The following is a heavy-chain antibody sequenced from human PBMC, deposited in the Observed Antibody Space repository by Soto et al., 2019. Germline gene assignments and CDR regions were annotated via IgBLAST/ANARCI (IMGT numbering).Heavy chain of an antibody. CDR3: AKARMTTWGGAFDY. J-gene: IGHJ4*02. Sequence: QVQLVESGGGVVQPGRSLRLSCAVSGFTFSSYGMHWVRQAPGKGLEWVAVISYDGSNKYYADSVKGRFTISRDNSKNTLYLQMNSLRAEDTAVYYCAKARMTTWGGAFDYWGQGTLVTVSS. D-gene: IGHD3-16*01. CDR2: ISYDGSNK. CDR1: GFTFSSYG. V-gene: IGHV3-30*18.